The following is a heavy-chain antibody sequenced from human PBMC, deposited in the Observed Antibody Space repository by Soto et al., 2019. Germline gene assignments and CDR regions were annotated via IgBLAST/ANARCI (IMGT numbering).Heavy chain of an antibody. D-gene: IGHD2-2*01. J-gene: IGHJ5*02. CDR1: GGSISSYY. V-gene: IGHV4-59*01. Sequence: PSETLSLTCTVTGGSISSYYWSWIRQPPGKGLEWIGYIYYSGSTNYNPSLKSRVTISVDTSKNQFSLKLSSVTAADTAVYYCARAYSSSTSCYPTENWFDPWGQGTLVTVSS. CDR2: IYYSGST. CDR3: ARAYSSSTSCYPTENWFDP.